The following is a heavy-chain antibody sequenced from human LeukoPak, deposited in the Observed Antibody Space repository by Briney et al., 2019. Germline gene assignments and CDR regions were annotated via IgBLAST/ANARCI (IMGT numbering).Heavy chain of an antibody. Sequence: GGSLRLSCAASGFTFSSYGMHWVRQAPGKGLEWVAVISCDGSNKYYADSVKGRFTISRDNSKNTLYLQMNSLRAEDTAVYYCAKLAYGSGGYLDYWGQGTLVTVSS. J-gene: IGHJ4*02. V-gene: IGHV3-30*18. D-gene: IGHD3-10*01. CDR2: ISCDGSNK. CDR1: GFTFSSYG. CDR3: AKLAYGSGGYLDY.